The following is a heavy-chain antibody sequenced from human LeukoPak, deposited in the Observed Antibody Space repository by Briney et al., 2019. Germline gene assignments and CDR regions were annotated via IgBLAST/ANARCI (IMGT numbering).Heavy chain of an antibody. CDR3: ARGRSITILRGVAISDGFDI. V-gene: IGHV3-21*01. CDR1: GFTFSTHG. D-gene: IGHD3-10*01. J-gene: IGHJ3*02. CDR2: IDTTTSYK. Sequence: GGSLRLSCAASGFTFSTHGMNWVRQAPGKGLEWVSFIDTTTSYKYYADSVKGRFTISRDNAKNSLYLQMNSLRADDTAFHYCARGRSITILRGVAISDGFDIWGQGTMVTVSS.